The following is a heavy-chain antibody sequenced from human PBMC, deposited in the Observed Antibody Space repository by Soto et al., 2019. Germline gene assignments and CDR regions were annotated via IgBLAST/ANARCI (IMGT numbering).Heavy chain of an antibody. CDR1: GYTFTGYY. Sequence: SVKVSCKASGYTFTGYYMHWVRQAPGQGLEWMGRIIPILGIANYAQKFQGRVTITADKSTSTAYMELSSLRSEDTAVYYCARGDYYDSSGYPRAFDIWAKGQWSPSPQ. CDR3: ARGDYYDSSGYPRAFDI. V-gene: IGHV1-69*04. CDR2: IIPILGIA. J-gene: IGHJ3*02. D-gene: IGHD3-22*01.